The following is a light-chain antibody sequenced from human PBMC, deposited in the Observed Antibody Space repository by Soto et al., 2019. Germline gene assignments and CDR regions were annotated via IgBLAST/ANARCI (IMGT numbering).Light chain of an antibody. V-gene: IGKV1-27*01. CDR1: QAISNY. J-gene: IGKJ3*01. CDR3: QKYDSGLAFT. CDR2: AAS. Sequence: DIPMTQSPSSLSASVGDRVTITCRASQAISNYLAWYQQKPGKVPKLLMYAASTLQSGVPSRFSGSGSGTDFTLTISSLQPEDVATYYCQKYDSGLAFTFGPGTKVDLK.